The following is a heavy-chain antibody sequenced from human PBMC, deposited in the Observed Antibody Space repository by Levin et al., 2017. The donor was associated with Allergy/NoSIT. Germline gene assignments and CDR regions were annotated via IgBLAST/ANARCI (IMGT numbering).Heavy chain of an antibody. V-gene: IGHV3-23*01. D-gene: IGHD3-10*01. CDR1: GFTFGSYA. J-gene: IGHJ4*02. CDR3: AKATSQGEKWTDNY. Sequence: GGSLRLSCAASGFTFGSYAMTWVRQAPGRGLEWVSAIGPTGGSPSYADSVRGRFTISRDNFKNTLFLQMNSLRAEDTAVYFCAKATSQGEKWTDNYWGQGTLVTVSS. CDR2: IGPTGGSP.